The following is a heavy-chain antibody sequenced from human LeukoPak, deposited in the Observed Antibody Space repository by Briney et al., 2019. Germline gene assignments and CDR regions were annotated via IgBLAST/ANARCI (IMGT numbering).Heavy chain of an antibody. CDR2: INPNSGGT. V-gene: IGHV1-2*02. CDR3: ARERAYCGGDCYSDY. J-gene: IGHJ4*02. Sequence: ASVKVSCKASGYAFTGYYIHWVRQAPGQGLEWMGWINPNSGGTNYAQKFQGRVTMTRDTSISTAYMELSRLRSDDTAVYYCARERAYCGGDCYSDYWGQGTLVTVSS. CDR1: GYAFTGYY. D-gene: IGHD2-21*02.